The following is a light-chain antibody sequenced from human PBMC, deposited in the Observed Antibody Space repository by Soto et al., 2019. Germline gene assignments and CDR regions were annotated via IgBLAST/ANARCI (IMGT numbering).Light chain of an antibody. V-gene: IGKV1-33*01. Sequence: DIQMTQSPPSLSASAGDRVTITCRASQSISTYLNWYQQKPGRAPKLLIYGASNLEAGVPSRFRGSGSGTDFTFTISRLQPEDIATYYCQQYENLPTFGQGTRLEIK. J-gene: IGKJ5*01. CDR3: QQYENLPT. CDR2: GAS. CDR1: QSISTY.